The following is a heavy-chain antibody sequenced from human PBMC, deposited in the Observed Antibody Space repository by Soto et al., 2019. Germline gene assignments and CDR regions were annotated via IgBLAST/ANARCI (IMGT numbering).Heavy chain of an antibody. V-gene: IGHV3-33*01. CDR3: ARESGSYPPSYYYYGMDV. CDR1: GFTFSSYG. D-gene: IGHD1-26*01. Sequence: GGSLRLSCAASGFTFSSYGMHWVRQAPGKGLEWVAVIWYDGSNKYYADSVKGRFTISRDNSKNTLYLQMNSLRAEDTAVYYCARESGSYPPSYYYYGMDVWGQGTTVTVSS. J-gene: IGHJ6*02. CDR2: IWYDGSNK.